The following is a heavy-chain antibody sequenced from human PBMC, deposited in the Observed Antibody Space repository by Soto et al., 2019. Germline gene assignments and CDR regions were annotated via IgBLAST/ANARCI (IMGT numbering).Heavy chain of an antibody. J-gene: IGHJ4*02. CDR2: INLDGSEK. CDR1: GFTFSTYW. V-gene: IGHV3-7*03. CDR3: ARLSDQYYHRSGFYFLFDY. D-gene: IGHD3-22*01. Sequence: EVQLVESGGDLVQPGGSLRLSCATSGFTFSTYWMSWVRQAPEKGLEWVANINLDGSEKYYVDSVKGRFTISRDNAKDSLYLQMNSLRAEDTAVYYCARLSDQYYHRSGFYFLFDYWGQGTLVTVSS.